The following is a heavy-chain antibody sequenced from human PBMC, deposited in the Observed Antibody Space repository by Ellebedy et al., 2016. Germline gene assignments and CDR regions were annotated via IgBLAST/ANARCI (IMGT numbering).Heavy chain of an antibody. Sequence: SETLSLTXTVSGGSISSYYWSWIRQPAGKGLEWIGRIYTSGSTNYNPSLKSRVTISVDRSKNQFSLKLNSVTAADTAVYYCARERTRGVAFDIWGQGTMVTVSS. V-gene: IGHV4-4*07. CDR1: GGSISSYY. D-gene: IGHD1-14*01. J-gene: IGHJ3*02. CDR2: IYTSGST. CDR3: ARERTRGVAFDI.